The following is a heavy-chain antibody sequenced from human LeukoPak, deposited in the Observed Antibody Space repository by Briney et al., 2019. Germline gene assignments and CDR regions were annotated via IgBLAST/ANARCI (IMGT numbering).Heavy chain of an antibody. CDR1: GGTLSSYT. Sequence: VASVKVSCKASGGTLSSYTISWGGQAPGQGLGWMGRIIPILGIANYAQKFQGRVTITADKSTSTAYMELSSLRSEDTAVYYCARDLVGATPAVWGQGTLVTVSS. CDR3: ARDLVGATPAV. D-gene: IGHD1-26*01. CDR2: IIPILGIA. V-gene: IGHV1-69*04. J-gene: IGHJ4*02.